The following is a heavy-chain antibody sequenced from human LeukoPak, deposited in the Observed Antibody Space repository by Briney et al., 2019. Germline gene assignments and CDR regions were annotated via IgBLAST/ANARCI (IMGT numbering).Heavy chain of an antibody. J-gene: IGHJ3*02. CDR3: ARDRAIFGVVNDAFDI. CDR1: GGSISSYY. CDR2: IYYSGST. V-gene: IGHV4-59*01. D-gene: IGHD3-3*01. Sequence: SETLSLTCTVSGGSISSYYWSWIRQPPGKGLEWSGYIYYSGSTNYNPSLKSPVTISVDTSKNQFSLKLSSVTAADTAVYYCARDRAIFGVVNDAFDIWGQGTMVTVSS.